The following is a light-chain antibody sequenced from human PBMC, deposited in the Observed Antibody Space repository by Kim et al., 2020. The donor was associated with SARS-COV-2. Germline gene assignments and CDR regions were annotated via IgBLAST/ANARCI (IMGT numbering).Light chain of an antibody. J-gene: IGLJ3*02. V-gene: IGLV3-21*04. CDR3: QVWDSSSDHRV. CDR2: YDS. CDR1: NIGSKS. Sequence: ATGKTDRITCGGNNIGSKSVLWYQQKPGQAPVLVIYYDSDRPSGIPERFSGSNSGNPATLTISRFEAGDEADYYCQVWDSSSDHRVFGGGTPLTVL.